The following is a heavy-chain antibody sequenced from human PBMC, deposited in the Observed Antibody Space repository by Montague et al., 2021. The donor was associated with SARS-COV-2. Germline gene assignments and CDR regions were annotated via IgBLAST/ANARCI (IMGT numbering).Heavy chain of an antibody. Sequence: SLILSCAASGFTFSSYAMSWVCQAPVKGLEWVSAITGSGGGTYYXGSVKGRFTISKDNSKNMLYLQMNSLRAEDTAVYYCAKDQVYSGSYFADWGQGTLVTVSS. V-gene: IGHV3-23*01. CDR1: GFTFSSYA. D-gene: IGHD1-26*01. CDR3: AKDQVYSGSYFAD. CDR2: ITGSGGGT. J-gene: IGHJ4*02.